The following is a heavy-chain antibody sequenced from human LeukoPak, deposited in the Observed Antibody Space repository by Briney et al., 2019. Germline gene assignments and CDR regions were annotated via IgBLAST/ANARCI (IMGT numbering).Heavy chain of an antibody. CDR2: IIPIFGTA. V-gene: IGHV1-69*05. J-gene: IGHJ5*02. Sequence: SVKVSCKASGGTFSSYAISWVRQAPGQGLEWMGRIIPIFGTANYAQKFQGRVTITTDESTSTAYMELSSLRSEDTAVYYCARDRGYCSGGSCFNWFDPWGQGTLVTVSP. CDR1: GGTFSSYA. D-gene: IGHD2-15*01. CDR3: ARDRGYCSGGSCFNWFDP.